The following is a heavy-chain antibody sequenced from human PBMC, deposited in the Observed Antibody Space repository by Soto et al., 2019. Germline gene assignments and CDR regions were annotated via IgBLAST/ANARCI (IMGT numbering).Heavy chain of an antibody. Sequence: PSETLSLTCTVSCGSISSYYWSWIRQPPGKGLEWIGYIYYSGSTNYNPSLKSRVTISVDTSKNQFSLKLSSVTAADTAVYYCARDGRVILTGFDYWGQGTLVTVSS. J-gene: IGHJ4*02. CDR2: IYYSGST. V-gene: IGHV4-59*01. CDR3: ARDGRVILTGFDY. D-gene: IGHD3-9*01. CDR1: CGSISSYY.